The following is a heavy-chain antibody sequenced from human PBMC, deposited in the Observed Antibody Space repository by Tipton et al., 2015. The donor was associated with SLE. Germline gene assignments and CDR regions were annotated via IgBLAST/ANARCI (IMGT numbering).Heavy chain of an antibody. J-gene: IGHJ4*02. CDR2: ISYDGSNK. CDR1: GFTFSSYG. D-gene: IGHD5-12*01. CDR3: ASEIVATILFDY. V-gene: IGHV3-30*03. Sequence: SLRLSCAASGFTFSSYGMHWVRQAPGKGLEWVAVISYDGSNKYYADSVKGRFTISRDNSKNTLYLQMNSLRAEDTAVYYCASEIVATILFDYWGQGTLVTVSS.